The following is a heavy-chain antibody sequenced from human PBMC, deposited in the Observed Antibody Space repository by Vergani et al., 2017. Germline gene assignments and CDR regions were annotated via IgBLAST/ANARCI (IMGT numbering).Heavy chain of an antibody. CDR2: INHSGST. J-gene: IGHJ3*02. Sequence: QVQLQQWGAGLLKPSETLSLTCAVYGGSFSGYYWSWIRQPPGKGLEWIGEINHSGSTNYHPSLKRRVTISVDTSKDQFSLKLSSVTAADTAVYYCARRLYYDSSGCPYFVTYAGAFDIWGQGTMVTVSS. D-gene: IGHD3-22*01. V-gene: IGHV4-34*01. CDR3: ARRLYYDSSGCPYFVTYAGAFDI. CDR1: GGSFSGYY.